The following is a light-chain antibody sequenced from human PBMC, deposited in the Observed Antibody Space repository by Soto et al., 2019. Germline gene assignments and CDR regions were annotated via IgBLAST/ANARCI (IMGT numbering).Light chain of an antibody. V-gene: IGKV1-9*01. CDR2: AAS. Sequence: IQLTQSPSSLSASIGDRVTITCRASRDISDSLAWYQQEPGKAPKLLIFAASSLHLGVPSRFSGSGSGTIFTLTISSLQPEDFATYYCQHLNAFPHVTFGPGTKVEIK. CDR1: RDISDS. J-gene: IGKJ3*01. CDR3: QHLNAFPHVT.